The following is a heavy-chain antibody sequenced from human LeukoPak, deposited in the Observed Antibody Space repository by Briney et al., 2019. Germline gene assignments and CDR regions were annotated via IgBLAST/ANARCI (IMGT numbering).Heavy chain of an antibody. Sequence: SGGSLRLSCAASGFTFSSYEMNWVRQAPGKGLEWVSYMSSSGSTIYYADSVKGRFTIYRDDAKNSLYLQMNSLRAEDTAVYYCARDRRVPAAMRGYYYYYGMDVWGQGTTVTVSS. CDR1: GFTFSSYE. V-gene: IGHV3-48*03. CDR2: MSSSGSTI. CDR3: ARDRRVPAAMRGYYYYYGMDV. J-gene: IGHJ6*02. D-gene: IGHD2-2*01.